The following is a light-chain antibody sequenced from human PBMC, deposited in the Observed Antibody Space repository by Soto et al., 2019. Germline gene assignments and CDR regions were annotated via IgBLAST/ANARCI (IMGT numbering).Light chain of an antibody. CDR2: GAS. CDR3: QLYDSYAQV. J-gene: IGKJ4*01. CDR1: QSVSSN. V-gene: IGKV3-15*01. Sequence: EIVMTQSPATLSVSPGERATLSCRASQSVSSNLAWYQQKPGQAPRLLIYGASTRATGIPARFSGSGSGTEFTLTISSLQSEDFATYYCQLYDSYAQVFGGGTKVDI.